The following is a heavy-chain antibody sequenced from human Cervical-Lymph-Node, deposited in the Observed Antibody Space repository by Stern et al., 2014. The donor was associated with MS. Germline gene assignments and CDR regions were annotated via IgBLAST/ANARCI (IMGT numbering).Heavy chain of an antibody. J-gene: IGHJ6*02. D-gene: IGHD6-19*01. CDR3: ARVGSGWYGMDV. V-gene: IGHV3-30*04. CDR2: IANDGRNK. CDR1: GFTFSSNA. Sequence: QVQLVESGGGVVQPGRSLRVSCVASGFTFSSNAMHWVRQAPGQGLEWVAVIANDGRNKHYADSVKGRFTISRDNSKNTLYLQMNSLRVEDTGVYYCARVGSGWYGMDVWGQGTTVTVSS.